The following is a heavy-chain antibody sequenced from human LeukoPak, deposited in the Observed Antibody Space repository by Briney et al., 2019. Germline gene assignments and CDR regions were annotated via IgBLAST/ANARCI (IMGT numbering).Heavy chain of an antibody. Sequence: ASVKVSCKASGYFFTGFYIHWVRQAPGQGLEWMGRMNPSNGNTDFAQNFQGRVTMTRDTSITTAYMKLSSLTSDDTAVYYCTRDLGGALAWFDPWGQGTLVTVSS. CDR3: TRDLGGALAWFDP. V-gene: IGHV1-2*06. J-gene: IGHJ5*02. CDR1: GYFFTGFY. D-gene: IGHD2-21*01. CDR2: MNPSNGNT.